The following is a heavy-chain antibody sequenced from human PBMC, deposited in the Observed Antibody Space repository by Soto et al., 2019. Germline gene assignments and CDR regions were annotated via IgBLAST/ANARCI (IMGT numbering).Heavy chain of an antibody. V-gene: IGHV3-30*18. J-gene: IGHJ6*02. CDR3: AKDGNGAAVCARKRGYYYYYGMDV. CDR2: ISYDGSNK. CDR1: GFTFSSYG. Sequence: GGSLRLSCAASGFTFSSYGMHWVRQAPGKGLEWVAVISYDGSNKYYADSVKGRFTISRDNSKNTLYLQMNSLRAEDTAVYYCAKDGNGAAVCARKRGYYYYYGMDVWGQGTTVTVSS. D-gene: IGHD6-13*01.